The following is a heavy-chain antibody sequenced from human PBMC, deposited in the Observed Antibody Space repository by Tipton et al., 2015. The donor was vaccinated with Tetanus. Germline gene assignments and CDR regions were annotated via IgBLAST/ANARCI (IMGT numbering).Heavy chain of an antibody. Sequence: SLRLSCSASEFIFSNYWMSWVRQAPGKGLEWVANINRDGSGKFYVDSVKGRFTISRDEAKNSLYLQMSSLRVGDTAVYYCARDRGEDWTNFYYMDVWGKGATVTVSS. J-gene: IGHJ6*03. CDR1: EFIFSNYW. D-gene: IGHD3/OR15-3a*01. CDR3: ARDRGEDWTNFYYMDV. V-gene: IGHV3-7*01. CDR2: INRDGSGK.